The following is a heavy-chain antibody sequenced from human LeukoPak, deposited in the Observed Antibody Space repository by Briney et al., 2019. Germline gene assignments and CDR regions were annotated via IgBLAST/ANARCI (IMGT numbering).Heavy chain of an antibody. CDR3: ATEASYYQDKYHYAMDV. D-gene: IGHD3-10*01. Sequence: ASVKVSCKVSGYSLTELSMHWVRQAPGKGLEWMAGFDPEDGETIYAQKFQGRVTMTEDTSTDTAYMELTSLRSEDTAVYHCATEASYYQDKYHYAMDVWGQGTTVTVPS. V-gene: IGHV1-24*01. CDR2: FDPEDGET. CDR1: GYSLTELS. J-gene: IGHJ6*02.